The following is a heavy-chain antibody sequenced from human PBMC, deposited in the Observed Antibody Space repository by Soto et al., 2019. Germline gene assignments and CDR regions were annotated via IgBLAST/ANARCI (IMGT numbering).Heavy chain of an antibody. Sequence: ETLSLSCAASGFTFSSYWLHWVRQAPGKGLVWVSGINTDGSTTTYADSVKGRFTISRDNAKNTLYLQMNSLRAEDTAVYYCVRGDKGGFDLWGQGTTVTVSS. CDR3: VRGDKGGFDL. CDR2: INTDGSTT. D-gene: IGHD2-21*02. V-gene: IGHV3-74*01. J-gene: IGHJ3*01. CDR1: GFTFSSYW.